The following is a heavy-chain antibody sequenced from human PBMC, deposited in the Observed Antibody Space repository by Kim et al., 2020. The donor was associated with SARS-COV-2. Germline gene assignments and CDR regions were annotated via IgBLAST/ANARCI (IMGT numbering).Heavy chain of an antibody. Sequence: VKGRVTISRDNAKNSMYLQMNSLRAEDTAVYYCARGPYYYDSSGYYDGDYWGQGTLVTVSS. V-gene: IGHV3-11*06. J-gene: IGHJ4*02. D-gene: IGHD3-22*01. CDR3: ARGPYYYDSSGYYDGDY.